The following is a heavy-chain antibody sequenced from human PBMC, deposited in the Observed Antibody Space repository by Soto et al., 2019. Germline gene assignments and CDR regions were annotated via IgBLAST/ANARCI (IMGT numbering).Heavy chain of an antibody. CDR3: AKLGSSSGWGYYHYYAMDV. J-gene: IGHJ6*02. CDR2: ISGSGGST. D-gene: IGHD6-6*01. V-gene: IGHV3-23*01. Sequence: PGGSLRLSCAASGVTFSSYVMTWVRQAPGKGLEWVSAISGSGGSTNHAASVQGRFTISRDNSKNTLYLQMDSLRAEDTAVYYCAKLGSSSGWGYYHYYAMDVWGQGTTVTVSS. CDR1: GVTFSSYV.